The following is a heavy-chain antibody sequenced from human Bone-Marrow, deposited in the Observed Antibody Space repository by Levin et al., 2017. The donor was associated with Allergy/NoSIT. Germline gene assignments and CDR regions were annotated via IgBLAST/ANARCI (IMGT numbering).Heavy chain of an antibody. D-gene: IGHD2-2*01. CDR2: VYYSGST. CDR3: ASDHCTSATCSALLFDS. Sequence: SQTLSLTCTVSGGSVSSDGHFWTWIRQPPGKGPEWIGYVYYSGSTNYNPSLKSRVTMSVDTSKNQFSLKLNSVTAADTAMYYCASDHCTSATCSALLFDSWGQGTLVTVSS. CDR1: GGSVSSDGHF. J-gene: IGHJ4*02. V-gene: IGHV4-61*08.